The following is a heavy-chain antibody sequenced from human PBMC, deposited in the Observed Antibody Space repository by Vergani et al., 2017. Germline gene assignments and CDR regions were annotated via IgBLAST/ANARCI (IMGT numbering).Heavy chain of an antibody. D-gene: IGHD2-2*01. CDR3: ARVGTSSNRDYFDY. V-gene: IGHV1-2*02. CDR2: INPNSGGT. Sequence: QVQLVQSGAEVKKPGASVKVSCKASGYTFTDYFMHWVRQAPGQGLEWMGWINPNSGGTNHAKKFQGRVTMTRDASISTAYMELSNLRTDDTAVYYCARVGTSSNRDYFDYWGQGTLVTVSS. CDR1: GYTFTDYF. J-gene: IGHJ4*02.